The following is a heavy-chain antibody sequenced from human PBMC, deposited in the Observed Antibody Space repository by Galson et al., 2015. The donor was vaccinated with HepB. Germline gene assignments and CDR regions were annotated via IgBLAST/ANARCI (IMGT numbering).Heavy chain of an antibody. CDR3: ARESLGSTSSFIGLDF. CDR2: ISGYNGAT. V-gene: IGHV1-18*01. Sequence: SVKVSCKASGYTFINYGMSWVRQAPGQGLEWLGWISGYNGATNYAQKVKGRVTMTTDTSTRTVYMELRSLKSDDTAVYYCARESLGSTSSFIGLDFWGQGTRVTVSP. CDR1: GYTFINYG. D-gene: IGHD2-2*01. J-gene: IGHJ6*01.